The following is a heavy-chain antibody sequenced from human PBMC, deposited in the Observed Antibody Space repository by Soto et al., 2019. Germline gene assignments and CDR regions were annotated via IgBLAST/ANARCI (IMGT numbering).Heavy chain of an antibody. Sequence: QVQLVQSGAEVKKPGSSVKVSCKASGGTFSTSAISWVRQAPGQGLEWVGGIMPVFPTPDYAQKFQGRVTLTXDXPTTTAYLELTSLRTDDTAVYYCARDKDRLQLGGNYYYFLDVWGQGTAITVSS. V-gene: IGHV1-69*05. D-gene: IGHD1-1*01. J-gene: IGHJ6*02. CDR1: GGTFSTSA. CDR3: ARDKDRLQLGGNYYYFLDV. CDR2: IMPVFPTP.